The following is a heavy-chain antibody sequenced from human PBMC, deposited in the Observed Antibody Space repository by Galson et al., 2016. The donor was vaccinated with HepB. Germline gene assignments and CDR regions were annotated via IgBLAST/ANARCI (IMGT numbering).Heavy chain of an antibody. V-gene: IGHV3-9*01. CDR2: ISRNSGSI. CDR1: GFIFDDYA. CDR3: AKDFQDCWSGYNPPAFDY. J-gene: IGHJ4*02. Sequence: SLRLSCAASGFIFDDYAMHWVRQAPGKGLEWVSGISRNSGSIGYAVSVEGRFIISRDNAKNSLYLQMNSLRAEDTALYYCAKDFQDCWSGYNPPAFDYWGQGTLVTVSS. D-gene: IGHD3-3*01.